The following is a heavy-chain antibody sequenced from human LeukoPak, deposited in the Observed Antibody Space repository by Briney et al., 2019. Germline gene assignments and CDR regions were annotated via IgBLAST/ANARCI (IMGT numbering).Heavy chain of an antibody. J-gene: IGHJ6*03. CDR1: GFTFSTYW. V-gene: IGHV3-7*01. Sequence: GGSLRLSCAASGFTFSTYWMSWVRQAPGKGLEWVANIKLDGSEKYYVDSVKGRFTISRDNAKNSLYLQMNSLRAEDTAVYYCARRLWFGELYYYYYMDVWGKGTTVTISS. CDR3: ARRLWFGELYYYYYMDV. D-gene: IGHD3-10*01. CDR2: IKLDGSEK.